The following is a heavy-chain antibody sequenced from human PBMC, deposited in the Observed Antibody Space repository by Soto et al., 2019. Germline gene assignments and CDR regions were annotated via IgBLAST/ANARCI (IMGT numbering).Heavy chain of an antibody. CDR2: ISYDGSNK. CDR3: ARGAWRDYYYGMDV. Sequence: PGGSLRLSCAASGFTFSSYAMHWVRQAPGKGLEWVAVISYDGSNKYYADSVKGRFTISRDNSKNTLYLQMNSLRAEDTAVYYCARGAWRDYYYGMDVWGQGTTVTVYS. D-gene: IGHD5-12*01. CDR1: GFTFSSYA. V-gene: IGHV3-30-3*01. J-gene: IGHJ6*02.